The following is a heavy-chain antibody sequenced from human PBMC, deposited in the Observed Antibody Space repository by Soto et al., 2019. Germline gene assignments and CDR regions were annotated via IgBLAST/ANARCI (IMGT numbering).Heavy chain of an antibody. D-gene: IGHD2-21*02. CDR3: ARETCGGDCYSLNHGMDV. Sequence: ASVKVSCKASGGTFSSYAISWVRQAPGQGLEWMGGIIPIFGTANYAQKFQGRVTITADESTSTAYMELSSLRSEDTAVYYCARETCGGDCYSLNHGMDVWGQGTTVTVSS. J-gene: IGHJ6*02. V-gene: IGHV1-69*13. CDR2: IIPIFGTA. CDR1: GGTFSSYA.